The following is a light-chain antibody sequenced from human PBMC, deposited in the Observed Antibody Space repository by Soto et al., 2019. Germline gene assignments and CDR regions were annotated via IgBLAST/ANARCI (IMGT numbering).Light chain of an antibody. CDR3: HQYGSSPA. J-gene: IGKJ4*01. Sequence: ETVLTQSPGTLSLSPGERATLSCRASQSVSSSYLAWYQQKPGQAPRLLIYGASSRATGIPDRFSGSGSGTVFTLTISRLEPDDFAVYYCHQYGSSPAFGGGTKVEIK. V-gene: IGKV3-20*01. CDR2: GAS. CDR1: QSVSSSY.